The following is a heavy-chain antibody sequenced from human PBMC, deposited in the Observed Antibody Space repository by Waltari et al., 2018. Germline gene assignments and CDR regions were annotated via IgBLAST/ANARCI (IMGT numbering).Heavy chain of an antibody. J-gene: IGHJ4*02. CDR2: INPKSGGT. D-gene: IGHD5-18*01. CDR3: ARVDLLRGYSYGWWYYFDY. V-gene: IGHV1-2*04. CDR1: GYTFTGYY. Sequence: QVQLVQSGAEVKKPGASVKVSCKASGYTFTGYYMHWVRQAPGQGLEWMGWINPKSGGTNYAQKFQCWVTMTRDTSISTAYMELSRLRSDDTAVYYGARVDLLRGYSYGWWYYFDYWGQGTLVTVSS.